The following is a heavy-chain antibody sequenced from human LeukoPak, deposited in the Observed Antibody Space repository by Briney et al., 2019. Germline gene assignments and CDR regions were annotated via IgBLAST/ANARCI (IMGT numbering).Heavy chain of an antibody. CDR3: ASVTMVRGVPWAFDY. D-gene: IGHD3-10*01. J-gene: IGHJ4*02. Sequence: GESLKISCKGSGYSFTSYWIGWVRQMPGKGLEWMGSIYPGDSDTRYSPSFQGQVTISADKSISTAYLQWSSLKASDTAMYYCASVTMVRGVPWAFDYWGQGTLVTVSS. V-gene: IGHV5-51*01. CDR1: GYSFTSYW. CDR2: IYPGDSDT.